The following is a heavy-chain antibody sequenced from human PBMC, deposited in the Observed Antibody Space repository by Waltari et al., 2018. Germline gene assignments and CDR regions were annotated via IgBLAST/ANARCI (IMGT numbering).Heavy chain of an antibody. CDR2: IKQDGSGK. CDR1: GFTFSSYW. V-gene: IGHV3-7*03. Sequence: EVQLVESGGGLVQPGGSLRLSCAASGFTFSSYWMSWVRQAPGKGLEWVANIKQDGSGKDYVDSVKGRFTISRDNAKNSLYLQMNSLRAEDTAVYYCAREAWALNQGTVDYWGQGTLVTVSS. D-gene: IGHD3-10*01. J-gene: IGHJ4*02. CDR3: AREAWALNQGTVDY.